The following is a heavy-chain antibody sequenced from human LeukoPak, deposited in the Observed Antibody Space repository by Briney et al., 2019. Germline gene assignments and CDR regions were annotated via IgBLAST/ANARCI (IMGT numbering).Heavy chain of an antibody. Sequence: ASVKVSCKVSGYTLTEMSIHWVGQAPGGALEWMGGFDPEDGETVYAPKFQGRVTMTEDTSADTAYMELSSLRSEDTAVYYCTSCFNGAGQPDAIYYYVMDVWGQGTTVTVSS. CDR2: FDPEDGET. V-gene: IGHV1-24*01. CDR3: TSCFNGAGQPDAIYYYVMDV. D-gene: IGHD2-2*01. CDR1: GYTLTEMS. J-gene: IGHJ6*02.